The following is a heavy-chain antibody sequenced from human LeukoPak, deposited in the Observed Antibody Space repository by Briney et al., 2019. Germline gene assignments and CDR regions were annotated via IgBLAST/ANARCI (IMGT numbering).Heavy chain of an antibody. V-gene: IGHV4-34*01. Sequence: SETLSLTCAVYGGSFSGYYWSWIRQPPGKGLEWIGEINHSRSTNYNPSLKSRVTISVDTSKNQFSLKLSSVTAADTAVYYCARGHGDYEPYYYYYGMDVWGQGTTVTVSS. D-gene: IGHD4-17*01. CDR2: INHSRST. CDR1: GGSFSGYY. J-gene: IGHJ6*02. CDR3: ARGHGDYEPYYYYYGMDV.